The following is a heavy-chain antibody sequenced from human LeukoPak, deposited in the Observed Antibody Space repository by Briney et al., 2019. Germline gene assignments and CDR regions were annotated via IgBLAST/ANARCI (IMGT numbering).Heavy chain of an antibody. D-gene: IGHD6-13*01. CDR2: IYYCGST. CDR3: ARHYLRGYSTSPDAFET. Sequence: PSETLSLTCTVSGGSISSGGYYWSWIRQHPGKGLEWIGYIYYCGSTYYNPSLKSRVTISVDTSKNQFSLKLSSVTAADTAVYYCARHYLRGYSTSPDAFETWGQGAMVTVSS. J-gene: IGHJ3*02. V-gene: IGHV4-31*03. CDR1: GGSISSGGYY.